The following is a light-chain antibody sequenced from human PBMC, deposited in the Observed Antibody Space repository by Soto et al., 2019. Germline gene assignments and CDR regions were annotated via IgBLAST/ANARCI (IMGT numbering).Light chain of an antibody. CDR2: STN. J-gene: IGLJ2*01. Sequence: QAVVTQEPSLPVPPGGTSTPPVASTPGPVTSTYYPNWFQQRPGQAPRALIYSTNHKYSWTPARFSGSLLGGKAALTLSGVQPEDEADYYCLLYFGGQLGVFGGGTKLTVL. CDR1: PGPVTSTYY. V-gene: IGLV7-43*01. CDR3: LLYFGGQLGV.